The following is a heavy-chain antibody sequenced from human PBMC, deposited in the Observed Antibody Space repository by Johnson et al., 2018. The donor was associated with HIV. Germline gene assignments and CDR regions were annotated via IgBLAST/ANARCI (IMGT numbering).Heavy chain of an antibody. V-gene: IGHV3-7*05. J-gene: IGHJ3*02. D-gene: IGHD5-18*01. CDR2: IKQDGSEK. CDR1: GFTFSSYW. CDR3: ARQLARGAFDI. Sequence: VQLVESGGGLVQPGGSLRLSCAASGFTFSSYWMSWVRQAPGKGLEWVANIKQDGSEKYYVDSVKGRFTISRDNAKNSLYLQMNSLRAEDTAVYYWARQLARGAFDIWGQGTMVTVSS.